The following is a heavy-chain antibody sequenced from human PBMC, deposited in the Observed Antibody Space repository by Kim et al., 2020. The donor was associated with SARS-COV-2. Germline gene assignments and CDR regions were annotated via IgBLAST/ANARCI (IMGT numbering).Heavy chain of an antibody. D-gene: IGHD6-13*01. V-gene: IGHV7-4-1*02. J-gene: IGHJ5*02. CDR1: GYTFTSYA. Sequence: ASVKVSCKASGYTFTSYAMNWVRQAPGQGLEWMGWINTNTGNPTYVQGFTGRFVFSLDTSVSTAYLQISSLKAEDTAVYYCAREVPYSSSWYSGKRFDPWGQGTLVTVSS. CDR2: INTNTGNP. CDR3: AREVPYSSSWYSGKRFDP.